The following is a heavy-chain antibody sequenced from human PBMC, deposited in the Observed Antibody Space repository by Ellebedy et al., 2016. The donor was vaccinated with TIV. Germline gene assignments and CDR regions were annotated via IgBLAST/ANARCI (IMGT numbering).Heavy chain of an antibody. CDR2: IKQDGSEK. D-gene: IGHD1-26*01. J-gene: IGHJ4*02. CDR3: ARGFRWELPNDY. V-gene: IGHV3-7*01. CDR1: GFTFSSYW. Sequence: GESLKISCAASGFTFSSYWMSWVRQAPGKGLEWVANIKQDGSEKYYVDSVKGRFTISRDNAKNSLYLQMNSLRAEDTAVYYCARGFRWELPNDYWGQGTLVTVSS.